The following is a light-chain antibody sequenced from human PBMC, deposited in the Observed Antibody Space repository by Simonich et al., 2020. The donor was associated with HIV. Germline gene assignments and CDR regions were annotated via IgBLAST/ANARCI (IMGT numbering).Light chain of an antibody. CDR1: SSHIGARFA. CDR2: DNS. Sequence: QSVLTQPPSVSGVPGQRVTISCTGGSSHIGARFAVHWYQQLPGTAPKLLICDNSNRPSGIPDRFAGSTSGTSASLAITGLQAEDEADYYCQSYDSRLSTWVFGGGTKLTVL. J-gene: IGLJ3*02. V-gene: IGLV1-40*01. CDR3: QSYDSRLSTWV.